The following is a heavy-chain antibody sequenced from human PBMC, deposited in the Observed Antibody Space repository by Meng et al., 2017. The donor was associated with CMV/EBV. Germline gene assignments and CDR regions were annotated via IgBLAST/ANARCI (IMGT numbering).Heavy chain of an antibody. CDR1: GFTFRSYA. CDR3: APGWFDP. Sequence: GQLVVSGGAVVPPGRSLRPAGAASGFTFRSYAMHWVRQAPGKGLEWVAVISYDGSNKYYADSVKGRFTISRDNSKNTLYLQMNSLRAEDTAVYYCAPGWFDPWGQGTLVTVSS. CDR2: ISYDGSNK. V-gene: IGHV3-30-3*01. J-gene: IGHJ5*02.